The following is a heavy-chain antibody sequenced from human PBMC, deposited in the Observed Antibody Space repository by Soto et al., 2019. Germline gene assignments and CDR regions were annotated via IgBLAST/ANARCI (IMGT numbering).Heavy chain of an antibody. CDR2: VSYDGNNK. Sequence: QVQLVESGGGVVQPGRSLRLSCAASGFTFSSYAMHWVRQAPGRGLEWVAIVSYDGNNKYYADSVKGRFTISRDNSKNTLFLQMNSLKPEDTAVYYCATIIAVAGEGHYYYGMDVWSQGTTVTVSS. D-gene: IGHD6-19*01. V-gene: IGHV3-30*01. J-gene: IGHJ6*02. CDR3: ATIIAVAGEGHYYYGMDV. CDR1: GFTFSSYA.